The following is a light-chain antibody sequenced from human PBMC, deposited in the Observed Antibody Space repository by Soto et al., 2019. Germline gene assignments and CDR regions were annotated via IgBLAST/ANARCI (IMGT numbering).Light chain of an antibody. CDR2: DAS. Sequence: DLQMTQSPSSLSASVGDRVTITCQASQDINYYLNWYQQKPGKVPKLLIYDASYLETGMPSRFSGSGSGTDFTFTISNLQPEDVATCYCQQYGDLFFTFGGGTKVEIK. CDR3: QQYGDLFFT. CDR1: QDINYY. V-gene: IGKV1-33*01. J-gene: IGKJ4*01.